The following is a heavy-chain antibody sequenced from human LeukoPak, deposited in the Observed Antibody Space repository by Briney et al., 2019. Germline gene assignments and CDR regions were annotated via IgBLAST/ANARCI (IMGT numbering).Heavy chain of an antibody. Sequence: PGGSLRLSCAASGFTFSSYGMHWVRQAPGKGLEWVAVISYDGSNKYYADSVKGRFTISRDNSKNTLYLQMNSLRAEDTAVYYCARGGASDFGDYGKSFAFDIWGQGTMVTVSS. CDR2: ISYDGSNK. CDR1: GFTFSSYG. J-gene: IGHJ3*02. V-gene: IGHV3-30*19. CDR3: ARGGASDFGDYGKSFAFDI. D-gene: IGHD4-17*01.